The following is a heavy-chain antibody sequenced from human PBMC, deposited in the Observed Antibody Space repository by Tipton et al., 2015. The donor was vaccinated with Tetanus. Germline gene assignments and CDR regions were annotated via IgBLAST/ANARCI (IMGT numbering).Heavy chain of an antibody. CDR2: IYPGDSDT. CDR3: ARRLGPYTGDYTWHLEP. V-gene: IGHV5-51*01. CDR1: GYNFNLYW. D-gene: IGHD1-1*01. J-gene: IGHJ2*01. Sequence: QLVQSGAEVKKPGESLKISCQGSGYNFNLYWIAWVRQMPGKGLEYMGIIYPGDSDTRYSPSFQGQVTIPADKSTSTAYLQWSRLKASDTAMYYCARRLGPYTGDYTWHLEPWGRGTLVTVSS.